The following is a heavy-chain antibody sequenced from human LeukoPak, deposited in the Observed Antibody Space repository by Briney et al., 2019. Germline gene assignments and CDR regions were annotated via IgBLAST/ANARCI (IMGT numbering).Heavy chain of an antibody. CDR3: ARVGGGYQLNYMDV. D-gene: IGHD2-15*01. V-gene: IGHV4-59*01. Sequence: SETLSLTCTVSGGFIGAYYWSWIRQPPGKGLEWIGYIYYSGSTNYNPSLKSRVTISVDTSKNQFSLKLSSVTAADTAVYYCARVGGGYQLNYMDVWGKGTTVTVSS. J-gene: IGHJ6*03. CDR1: GGFIGAYY. CDR2: IYYSGST.